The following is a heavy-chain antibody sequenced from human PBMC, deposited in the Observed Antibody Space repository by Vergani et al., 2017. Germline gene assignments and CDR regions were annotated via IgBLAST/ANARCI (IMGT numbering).Heavy chain of an antibody. CDR2: IYYSGST. CDR3: ARDSSGYVERPFDI. V-gene: IGHV4-34*01. D-gene: IGHD5-12*01. J-gene: IGHJ3*02. CDR1: GGSFSGYY. Sequence: QVQLQQWGAGLLKPSETLSLTCAVYGGSFSGYYWSWIRQHPGKGLEWIGYIYYSGSTYYNPSLKSRVTISVDTSKNQFSLKLSSVTAADTAVYYCARDSSGYVERPFDIWGQGTMVTVSS.